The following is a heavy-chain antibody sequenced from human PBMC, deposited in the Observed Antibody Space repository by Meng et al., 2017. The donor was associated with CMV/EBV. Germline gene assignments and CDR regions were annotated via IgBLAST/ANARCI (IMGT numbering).Heavy chain of an antibody. CDR1: GYSISSDYY. CDR3: ASGDWNYGKTVLGGN. J-gene: IGHJ4*02. D-gene: IGHD1-7*01. CDR2: IYHSGST. V-gene: IGHV4-38-2*02. Sequence: SETLSLTCTVSGYSISSDYYWGWIRQPPGKGLEWIGSIYHSGSTYYNPSLKSRVTISVDMSKNQFSLKLSSVTAADTAVYYCASGDWNYGKTVLGGNWGQGTLVTVSS.